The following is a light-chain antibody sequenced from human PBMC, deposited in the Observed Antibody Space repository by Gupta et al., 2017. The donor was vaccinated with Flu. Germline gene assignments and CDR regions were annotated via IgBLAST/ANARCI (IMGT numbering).Light chain of an antibody. CDR1: NIENKK. J-gene: IGLJ2*01. Sequence: SYVLTQPPSVSVAPGKPARITCGGDNIENKKVHWYQHKPGQAPVLVVYDNGDRPSGIPERFSGSNSGSTATLTITRVEAGDEADYYCQVWDTVSDHVVFGGGTEVTVL. V-gene: IGLV3-21*03. CDR2: DNG. CDR3: QVWDTVSDHVV.